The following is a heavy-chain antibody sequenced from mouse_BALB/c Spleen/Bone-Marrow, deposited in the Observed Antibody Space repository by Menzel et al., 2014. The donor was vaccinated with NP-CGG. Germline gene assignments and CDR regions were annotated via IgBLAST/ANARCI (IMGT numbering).Heavy chain of an antibody. CDR2: IYPGSGNT. CDR1: GYAFTNYW. V-gene: IGHV1-63*01. CDR3: TRRRSLDY. J-gene: IGHJ2*01. Sequence: QVQLQQSGTELVRPGTSVKISCKASGYAFTNYWLGWVKQRPGHGLEWIGDIYPGSGNTYYNEKFKGKATLTADKSSSTAYMQLGGLTSEDSAVYFCTRRRSLDYWGQGTTLTVSS.